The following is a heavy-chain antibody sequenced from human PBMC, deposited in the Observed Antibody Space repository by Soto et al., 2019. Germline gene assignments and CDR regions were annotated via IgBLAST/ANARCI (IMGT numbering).Heavy chain of an antibody. CDR2: IYYSGST. V-gene: IGHV4-59*01. Sequence: PEETLSLTCTVSGGSISSYYWSWIRQPPGKGLEWIGYIYYSGSTNYNPSLKSRVTISVDTSKNQFSLKLSSVTAADTAVYYCARATGGSSSPDYWGQGTLVTVSS. CDR1: GGSISSYY. D-gene: IGHD6-6*01. CDR3: ARATGGSSSPDY. J-gene: IGHJ4*02.